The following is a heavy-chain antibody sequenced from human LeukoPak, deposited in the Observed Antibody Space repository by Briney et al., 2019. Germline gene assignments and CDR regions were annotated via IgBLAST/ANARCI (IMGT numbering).Heavy chain of an antibody. CDR1: GFTFSNYW. CDR3: AKGPKGDY. CDR2: IKTDGSEK. Sequence: GGSLRLSCEGSGFTFSNYWMGWVRQAPGKGLQWVANIKTDGSEKYYVDSVKGRFTISRDNAKNSLYLQMNSLRAEDTAVYYCAKGPKGDYWGQGTLVTVSS. V-gene: IGHV3-7*01. J-gene: IGHJ4*02.